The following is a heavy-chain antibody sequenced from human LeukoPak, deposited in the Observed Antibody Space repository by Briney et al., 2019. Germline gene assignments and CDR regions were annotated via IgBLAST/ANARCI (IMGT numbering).Heavy chain of an antibody. CDR2: INHSGST. D-gene: IGHD3-10*01. J-gene: IGHJ5*02. Sequence: TSETLSLTCAVYGGSFSGYYWSWIRQPPGKGLEWIGEINHSGSTNYNPSLKSRVTISVDTSKNQFSLKLSSVTAADTAVYYCARPMVRGARRDWFDPWGQGTLVTVSS. CDR1: GGSFSGYY. V-gene: IGHV4-34*01. CDR3: ARPMVRGARRDWFDP.